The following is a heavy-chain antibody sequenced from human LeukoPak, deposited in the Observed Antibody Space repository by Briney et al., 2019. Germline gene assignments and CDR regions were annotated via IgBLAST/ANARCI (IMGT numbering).Heavy chain of an antibody. CDR2: IYSGGST. CDR3: AKEVGDSSGAP. D-gene: IGHD3-22*01. V-gene: IGHV3-53*01. Sequence: PGGSLRLSCAASGFTVSSNYMSWVRQAPGKGLEWVSVIYSGGSTYYADSVKGRFTISRDNSKNTLYLQMNSLRAEDTAVYYCAKEVGDSSGAPWGQGTMVTVSS. CDR1: GFTVSSNY. J-gene: IGHJ3*01.